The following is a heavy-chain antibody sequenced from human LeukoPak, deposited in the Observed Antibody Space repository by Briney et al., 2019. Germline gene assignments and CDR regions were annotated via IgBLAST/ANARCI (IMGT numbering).Heavy chain of an antibody. J-gene: IGHJ4*02. CDR1: GGTFSSYA. V-gene: IGHV1-69*04. D-gene: IGHD6-13*01. CDR2: IIPILGIA. Sequence: ASVKVSCKASGGTFSSYAISWVRQAPGQGLEWMGRIIPILGIANYAQKFQGRVTITTDESTSTAYMELSSLRSEDTAVYYCARGIAAAGPNYWGQGTLVTVSS. CDR3: ARGIAAAGPNY.